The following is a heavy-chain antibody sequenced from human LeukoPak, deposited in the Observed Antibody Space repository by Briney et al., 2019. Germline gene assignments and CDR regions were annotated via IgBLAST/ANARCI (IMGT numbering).Heavy chain of an antibody. CDR3: ARVPIYGSGSFYFDY. J-gene: IGHJ4*02. Sequence: PSETLSLTCTVSGGSISSYYWSWIRQPAGKGLEWIGRIYTSGSTNYNPSLKSRVTTSVDTSKNQFSLKLSSVTAADTAVYYCARVPIYGSGSFYFDYWGQGTLVTVSS. D-gene: IGHD3-10*01. CDR1: GGSISSYY. V-gene: IGHV4-4*07. CDR2: IYTSGST.